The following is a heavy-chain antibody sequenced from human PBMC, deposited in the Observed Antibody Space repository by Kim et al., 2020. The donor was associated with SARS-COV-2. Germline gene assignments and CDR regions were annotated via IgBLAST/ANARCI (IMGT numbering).Heavy chain of an antibody. Sequence: GGSLRLSCAASGFTFSSYGMHWVRQAPGKGLEWVAVIWYDGSNKYYADSVKGRFTISRDNSKNTLYLQMNSLRAEDTAVYYCAKDPTYYDILTGYYKNPPPYYCYYYGMDVWGQGTTVTVSS. J-gene: IGHJ6*02. CDR3: AKDPTYYDILTGYYKNPPPYYCYYYGMDV. D-gene: IGHD3-9*01. CDR2: IWYDGSNK. CDR1: GFTFSSYG. V-gene: IGHV3-33*06.